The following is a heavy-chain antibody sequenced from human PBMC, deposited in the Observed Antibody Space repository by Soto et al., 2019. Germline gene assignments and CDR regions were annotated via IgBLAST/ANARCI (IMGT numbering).Heavy chain of an antibody. Sequence: EVQLLESGGGLVEPGGSLRLSCAASGFTFRSYAMTWVRQAPGKGLEWVSYTGGGGVSTYYADSGKGRFTSSRDDSKNTLYLQMPSLRAEATALYYCAKIVGGGSHHDAFDIWGQGTMVTVS. CDR1: GFTFRSYA. V-gene: IGHV3-23*01. CDR2: TGGGGVST. CDR3: AKIVGGGSHHDAFDI. J-gene: IGHJ3*02. D-gene: IGHD2-15*01.